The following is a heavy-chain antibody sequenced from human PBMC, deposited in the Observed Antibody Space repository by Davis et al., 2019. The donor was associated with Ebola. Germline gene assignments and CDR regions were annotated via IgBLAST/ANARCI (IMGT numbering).Heavy chain of an antibody. V-gene: IGHV3-53*01. D-gene: IGHD1-7*01. J-gene: IGHJ4*02. CDR3: ARGLIGTKGELREGY. Sequence: GESLKISCAASGFTVSSNYMSWVRQAPGKGLEWVSVIYSGGSTYYADSVTGRFTIARDNSKNTLYLQMNSLRAEDTAVYYCARGLIGTKGELREGYWGQGTLVTVSS. CDR2: IYSGGST. CDR1: GFTVSSNY.